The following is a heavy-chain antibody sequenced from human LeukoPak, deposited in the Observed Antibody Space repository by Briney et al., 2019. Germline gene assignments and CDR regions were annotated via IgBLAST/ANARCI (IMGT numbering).Heavy chain of an antibody. CDR1: GYTFISYF. V-gene: IGHV1-46*01. D-gene: IGHD2-21*02. CDR3: ARSGGDAIRPFDY. CDR2: INPSGGST. J-gene: IGHJ4*02. Sequence: ASVKVSCKASGYTFISYFIHWVRQAPGQGLEWMGIINPSGGSTRYAQKFQGRVTMTRGTSTSTVYMEMSSLRSEDTAVYYCARSGGDAIRPFDYWGQGTLVTVSS.